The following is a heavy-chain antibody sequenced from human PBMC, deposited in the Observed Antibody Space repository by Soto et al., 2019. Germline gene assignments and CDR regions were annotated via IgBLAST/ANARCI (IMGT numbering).Heavy chain of an antibody. J-gene: IGHJ5*02. CDR1: GDSISSRNW. V-gene: IGHV4-4*02. Sequence: QVQLQESGPGLVKPSETLSLTCAVSGDSISSRNWWSWVRQTPGKVLEYIGEIHHSGSTNYNPSLKSRVTMSVDKSKNQFSLNLNSVTAADTAIYYCAIRKLAMMYVGWVDPWGQGTLVTVSS. D-gene: IGHD2-8*01. CDR3: AIRKLAMMYVGWVDP. CDR2: IHHSGST.